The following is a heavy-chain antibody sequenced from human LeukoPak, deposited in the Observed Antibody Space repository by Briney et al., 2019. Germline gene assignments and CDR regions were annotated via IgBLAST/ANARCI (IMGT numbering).Heavy chain of an antibody. V-gene: IGHV3-11*05. CDR1: GFSFRDYY. Sequence: PGGSLRLSCGASGFSFRDYYMSWIRQAPGKGLEWVSFISTDSVYTNYADPVKGRFTISRDNAKNSLYLQLNRLRAEDTAVYYCARESHGTGDQWGQGTLVAVSS. J-gene: IGHJ4*02. D-gene: IGHD3-10*01. CDR2: ISTDSVYT. CDR3: ARESHGTGDQ.